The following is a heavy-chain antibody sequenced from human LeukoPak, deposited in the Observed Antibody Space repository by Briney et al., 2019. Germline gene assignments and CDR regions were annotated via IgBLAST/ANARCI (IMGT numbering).Heavy chain of an antibody. D-gene: IGHD6-19*01. Sequence: GGSLRLSCTASGFIFSSYWMSWVRQAPGKGLEWVANIKRDGSLKYYGDSVRGRFTISRDNARNSVFLHMDSLRAEDTAVYYCARHPEVADQKNYYFDYWGQGALVTVSP. J-gene: IGHJ4*02. CDR2: IKRDGSLK. CDR1: GFIFSSYW. CDR3: ARHPEVADQKNYYFDY. V-gene: IGHV3-7*01.